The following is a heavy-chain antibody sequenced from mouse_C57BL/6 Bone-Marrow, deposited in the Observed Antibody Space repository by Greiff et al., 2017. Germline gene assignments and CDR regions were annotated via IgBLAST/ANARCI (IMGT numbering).Heavy chain of an antibody. Sequence: VQLKQSGPELVKPGASVKISCKASGYTFTDYYMNWVKQSHGKSLEWIGDINPNNGGTSYNQKFKGKATLTVAKSSSTAYMELRSLTSEGSAGCYCASQEGAMDYWCQGTSVTVSS. CDR1: GYTFTDYY. D-gene: IGHD3-2*02. V-gene: IGHV1-26*01. J-gene: IGHJ4*01. CDR2: INPNNGGT. CDR3: ASQEGAMDY.